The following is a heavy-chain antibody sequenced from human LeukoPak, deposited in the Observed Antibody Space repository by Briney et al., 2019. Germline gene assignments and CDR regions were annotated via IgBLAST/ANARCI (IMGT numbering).Heavy chain of an antibody. Sequence: PSETLSLTCTVSGGSISSYYWSWIRQPPGKGLEWIGYIYYSGSTNYNPSLKSRVTISVDTSKNQFSLKLSSVTAADTAVYYCARLSGDPGPEAFDIWGQGTMVTVSS. CDR3: ARLSGDPGPEAFDI. CDR2: IYYSGST. CDR1: GGSISSYY. J-gene: IGHJ3*02. D-gene: IGHD1-14*01. V-gene: IGHV4-59*01.